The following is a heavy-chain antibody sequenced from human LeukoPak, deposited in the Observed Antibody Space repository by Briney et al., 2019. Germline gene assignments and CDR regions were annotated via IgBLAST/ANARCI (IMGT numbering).Heavy chain of an antibody. D-gene: IGHD3-3*01. CDR3: GRRGGPYDFCSGQEPDY. Sequence: PGGSLRLSCAASGCTFSTYSMNWVRQAPGRGLEWVSSISSGSTYIYYADSVKGRFTISRDKAKNSMYLQMNSLRAEDTAVYYCGRRGGPYDFCSGQEPDYWGQGTLVTVSS. V-gene: IGHV3-21*01. CDR2: ISSGSTYI. CDR1: GCTFSTYS. J-gene: IGHJ4*02.